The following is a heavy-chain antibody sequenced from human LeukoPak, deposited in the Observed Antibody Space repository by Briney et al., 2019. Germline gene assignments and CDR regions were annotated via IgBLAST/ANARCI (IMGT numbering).Heavy chain of an antibody. Sequence: GGPQRLFCAPSGFTRSDYYRSWIRKAPGEGVEWVTYYSSSCSTIYYAVSVKGLFTLSRESAENSLYPNINRLRAEDTAVYYCARRRQYYRASCDAVDICGQGTMVTVSS. CDR3: ARRRQYYRASCDAVDI. V-gene: IGHV3-11*01. D-gene: IGHD2/OR15-2a*01. CDR1: GFTRSDYY. CDR2: YSSSCSTI. J-gene: IGHJ3*02.